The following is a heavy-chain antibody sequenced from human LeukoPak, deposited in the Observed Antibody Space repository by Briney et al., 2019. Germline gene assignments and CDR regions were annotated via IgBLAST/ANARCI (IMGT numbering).Heavy chain of an antibody. CDR1: GFTFSIYA. J-gene: IGHJ3*02. Sequence: TGGSLRLSCAASGFTFSIYAMHWVRQAPGKGLEWVAVISYDGINKYYADSVKGRFTISRDNSKNTLYLQMNSLRAEDTAMYYCARAGYSEYQLLWGSAFDIWGQGTMVTVSS. CDR2: ISYDGINK. V-gene: IGHV3-30-3*01. CDR3: ARAGYSEYQLLWGSAFDI. D-gene: IGHD2-2*01.